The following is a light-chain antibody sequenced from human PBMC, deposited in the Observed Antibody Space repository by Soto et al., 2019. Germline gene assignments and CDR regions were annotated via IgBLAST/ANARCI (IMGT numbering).Light chain of an antibody. CDR1: SSDIGGYNF. CDR2: EVN. J-gene: IGLJ2*01. V-gene: IGLV2-14*01. CDR3: SSDTSSSTLI. Sequence: QSALTQPASVSGSPGRSITISCTGTSSDIGGYNFVSWYQQHPGKAPKLLIHEVNNRPSGVSIRFSGSKSGNTASLTISGLQAEDEADYYCSSDTSSSTLIFGGGTKLTVL.